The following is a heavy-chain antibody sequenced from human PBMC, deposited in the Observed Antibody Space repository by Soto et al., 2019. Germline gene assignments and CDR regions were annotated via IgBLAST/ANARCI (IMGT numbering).Heavy chain of an antibody. CDR3: ARISRQWRTNWFDP. Sequence: ASETLSLTCTVSGGSISSSSYYWGWIRQPPGKGLEWIGSIYYSGSTYYNPSLKSRVTISVDTSKNQFSLKLSSVTAADTAVYYCARISRQWRTNWFDPWGQGTLVTVSS. J-gene: IGHJ5*02. CDR1: GGSISSSSYY. D-gene: IGHD6-19*01. V-gene: IGHV4-39*01. CDR2: IYYSGST.